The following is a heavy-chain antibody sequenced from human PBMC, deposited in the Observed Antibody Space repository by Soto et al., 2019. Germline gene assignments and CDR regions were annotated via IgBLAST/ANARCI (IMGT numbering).Heavy chain of an antibody. CDR3: GGVPASYYYYGMDV. Sequence: SETLSLTCTVSGGSISSSSYYWGWIRQPPGKGLEWIGSIYYSGSTYYNPSLESRVTISVDTSKNQFSLKLSSVTAADTAVYYCGGVPASYYYYGMDVWGQGTTVT. V-gene: IGHV4-39*01. CDR2: IYYSGST. J-gene: IGHJ6*02. CDR1: GGSISSSSYY. D-gene: IGHD2-2*01.